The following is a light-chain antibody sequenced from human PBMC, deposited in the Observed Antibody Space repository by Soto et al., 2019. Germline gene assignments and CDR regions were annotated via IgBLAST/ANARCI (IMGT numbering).Light chain of an antibody. CDR3: SPYTRSSTL. Sequence: QSVLTQPASVSGSPGQSITISCTGTSSDVGGYKYVSWYQQHPGKAPKLMIYEVRNRPSGVSNRFSGSKSGNTASLTISGLQAEDEADYYCSPYTRSSTLFGGGTKLTVL. V-gene: IGLV2-14*01. J-gene: IGLJ2*01. CDR2: EVR. CDR1: SSDVGGYKY.